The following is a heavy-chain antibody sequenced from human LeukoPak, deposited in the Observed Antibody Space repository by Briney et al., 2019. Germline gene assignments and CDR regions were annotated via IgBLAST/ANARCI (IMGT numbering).Heavy chain of an antibody. CDR1: GLSFSRYA. CDR3: ARDKRRDGYNSHYYYGMDV. CDR2: ISYDGSNK. J-gene: IGHJ6*02. V-gene: IGHV3-30*04. D-gene: IGHD5-24*01. Sequence: PGRSLRLSRAASGLSFSRYALQWVRPPPGKGLEWVAVISYDGSNKYYADPVKGRFTISRDNSKNTLDLQMNSLRAEETAVYYCARDKRRDGYNSHYYYGMDVWGRGTTVTVSS.